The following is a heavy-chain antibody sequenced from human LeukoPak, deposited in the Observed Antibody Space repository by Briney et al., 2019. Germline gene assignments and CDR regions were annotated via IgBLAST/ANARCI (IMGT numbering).Heavy chain of an antibody. Sequence: GASVKVSCKASGYTFTSYYMHWVRQAPGQGLEWMGIINSSGGSTSYAQKFQGRVTMTRDTSTSTVYMELSSLRSEDTAVYYCARDRVGGTIFGVVTNYYYYYGMDVWGQGTTVTASS. J-gene: IGHJ6*02. D-gene: IGHD3-3*01. CDR2: INSSGGST. CDR3: ARDRVGGTIFGVVTNYYYYYGMDV. CDR1: GYTFTSYY. V-gene: IGHV1-46*01.